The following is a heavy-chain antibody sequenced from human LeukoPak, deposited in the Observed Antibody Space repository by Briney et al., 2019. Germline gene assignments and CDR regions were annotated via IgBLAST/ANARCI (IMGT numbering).Heavy chain of an antibody. CDR1: GFTFSSYD. V-gene: IGHV3-48*03. CDR3: ARGLRNTILGGDYY. D-gene: IGHD3-3*01. J-gene: IGHJ4*02. CDR2: ISGSGSNI. Sequence: GGSLRLSCAASGFTFSSYDMKCVRQAPGKGLEWVSHISGSGSNIGYADSVKGRFTISRDNAKNSLYLQMNSLRAEDTAVYYCARGLRNTILGGDYYWGQGTLVTVSS.